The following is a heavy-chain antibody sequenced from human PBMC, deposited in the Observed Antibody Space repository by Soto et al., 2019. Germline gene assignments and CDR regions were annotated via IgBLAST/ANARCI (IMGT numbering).Heavy chain of an antibody. D-gene: IGHD3-22*01. Sequence: GASVKVSCKASGYTFTSYGISWVRQAPGQGLEWMGWISAYNGNTNYAQKLQGRVTMTTDTSTSTAYMELRSLRSDDTAVYYCARAPHYYDSSGYDYWGQGTLVTVSS. CDR1: GYTFTSYG. V-gene: IGHV1-18*01. J-gene: IGHJ4*02. CDR2: ISAYNGNT. CDR3: ARAPHYYDSSGYDY.